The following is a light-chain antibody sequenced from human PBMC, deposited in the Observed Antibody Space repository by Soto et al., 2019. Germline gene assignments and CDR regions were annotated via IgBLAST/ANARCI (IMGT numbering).Light chain of an antibody. Sequence: EIVMTQSRATLSVSPVERATLSCSASQSVSKNLAWYQQKPGQAPSLLIYGASTRATGIPARFSGSGSGTEFTLTISSLQSEDSAVYYCQQYNNWPPWTFGQGTKVDIK. J-gene: IGKJ1*01. CDR3: QQYNNWPPWT. CDR2: GAS. V-gene: IGKV3-15*01. CDR1: QSVSKN.